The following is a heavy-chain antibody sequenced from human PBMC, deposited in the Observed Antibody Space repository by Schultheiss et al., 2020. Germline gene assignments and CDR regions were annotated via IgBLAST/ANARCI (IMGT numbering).Heavy chain of an antibody. Sequence: GGSLRLSCAASGFTFSSYEMNWVRQAPGKGLEWVSYISSSGSTIYYADSVKGRFTISRDNSKNTLYLQMNSLRAEDTAVYYCAKEFFLTYYYDSSGPAYFDYWGQGTLVTVSS. CDR2: ISSSGSTI. CDR1: GFTFSSYE. J-gene: IGHJ4*02. D-gene: IGHD3-22*01. V-gene: IGHV3-48*03. CDR3: AKEFFLTYYYDSSGPAYFDY.